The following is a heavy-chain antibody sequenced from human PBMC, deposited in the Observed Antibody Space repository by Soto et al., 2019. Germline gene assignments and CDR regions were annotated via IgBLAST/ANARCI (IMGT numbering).Heavy chain of an antibody. J-gene: IGHJ5*02. V-gene: IGHV1-18*01. CDR2: ISAYNGNT. CDR3: ARDGVGFGELGTPFDP. Sequence: QVQLVQSGAEVKKPGASVKVSCKASGYTFTSYGISWVRQAPGQGLEWMGWISAYNGNTNYAQKLQGRVTMTTDTSTSTAYMELRSMRSDDTDVYYCARDGVGFGELGTPFDPWGQGTLVTVSS. CDR1: GYTFTSYG. D-gene: IGHD3-10*01.